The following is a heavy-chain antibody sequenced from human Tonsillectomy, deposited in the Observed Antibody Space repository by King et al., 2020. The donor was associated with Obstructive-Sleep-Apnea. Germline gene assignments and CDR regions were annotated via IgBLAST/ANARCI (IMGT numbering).Heavy chain of an antibody. D-gene: IGHD6-13*01. CDR1: GYTFTGYY. J-gene: IGHJ4*02. V-gene: IGHV1-2*02. CDR2: INPNSGGT. CDR3: ARGWRIYSSSWSYYFDY. Sequence: VQLVESGAEVKKPGASVKVSCKASGYTFTGYYMHWVRQAPGQGLEWMGWINPNSGGTNYAQKFQGRVTMTRDTSISTAYMGLSRLRSDDTAVFYCARGWRIYSSSWSYYFDYWGQGTLVTVSS.